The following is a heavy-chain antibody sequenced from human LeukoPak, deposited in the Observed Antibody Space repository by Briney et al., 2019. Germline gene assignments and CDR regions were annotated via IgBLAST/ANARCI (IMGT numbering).Heavy chain of an antibody. CDR3: TSASSHRIAAGGDY. V-gene: IGHV3-74*01. CDR2: INSDGSSR. Sequence: GGSLRLSCAASGFTFSNYWMHWVRQAPGKGLVWVSRINSDGSSRNYADSVKGRFTISRDNAKNTLYLQMNSLRVEDTAVYYCTSASSHRIAAGGDYWGQGTLVTVSS. D-gene: IGHD6-13*01. CDR1: GFTFSNYW. J-gene: IGHJ4*02.